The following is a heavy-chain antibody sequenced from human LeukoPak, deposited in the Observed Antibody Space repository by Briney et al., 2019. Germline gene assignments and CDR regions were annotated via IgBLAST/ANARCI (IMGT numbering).Heavy chain of an antibody. CDR3: ATEGRLGEVVPAAILRSANAFDI. Sequence: ASVKVSCKASGYTFTSYYMHWVRQAPGQGLEWMGIINPSGGSTSYAQKFQGRVTMTEDTSTDTAYMELSSLRSEDTAVYYCATEGRLGEVVPAAILRSANAFDIWGQGTMVTVSS. D-gene: IGHD2-2*01. V-gene: IGHV1-46*01. CDR2: INPSGGST. CDR1: GYTFTSYY. J-gene: IGHJ3*02.